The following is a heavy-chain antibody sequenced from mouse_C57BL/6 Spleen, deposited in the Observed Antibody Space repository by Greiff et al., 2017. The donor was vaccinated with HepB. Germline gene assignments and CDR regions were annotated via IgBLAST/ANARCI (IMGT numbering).Heavy chain of an antibody. CDR3: ARNYGSSFDY. V-gene: IGHV1-69*01. Sequence: QVQLQQPGAELVMPGASVKLSCKASGYTFTSYWMHWVKQRPGQGLEWIGEIDPSDSYTNYNQKFKGKSTLTVDKSSSTAYMQLSSLTSEDSAVYYCARNYGSSFDYWGQGTTLTVSS. CDR2: IDPSDSYT. J-gene: IGHJ2*01. D-gene: IGHD1-1*01. CDR1: GYTFTSYW.